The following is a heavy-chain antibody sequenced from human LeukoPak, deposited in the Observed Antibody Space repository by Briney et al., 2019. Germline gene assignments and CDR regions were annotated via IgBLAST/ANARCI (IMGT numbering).Heavy chain of an antibody. CDR3: AREVATIYYYYYYYMDV. CDR1: GFTFSSYE. CDR2: ISSSGSTI. D-gene: IGHD5-12*01. J-gene: IGHJ6*03. Sequence: GGSLRLSCAASGFTFSSYEMNWVRQAPGKGLEWVSYISSSGSTIYYADSVKGRFTISRDNAKNSLYLQMNSLRAEDTAVYYCAREVATIYYYYYYYMDVWGKGTTVTIS. V-gene: IGHV3-48*03.